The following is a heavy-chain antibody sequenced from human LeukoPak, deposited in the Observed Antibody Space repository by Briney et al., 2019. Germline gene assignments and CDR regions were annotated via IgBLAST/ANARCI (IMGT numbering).Heavy chain of an antibody. D-gene: IGHD2-15*01. Sequence: PGGSLRLSCAASGFTFSSYSMNWVRQAPGKGLEWVSSISSSSSYIYYADSVKGRFTISRDNAKNSLYLQMNSLRAEDTAVYYCARDPRWKPYDNAFDIWGQGTMVTVSS. CDR2: ISSSSSYI. CDR3: ARDPRWKPYDNAFDI. J-gene: IGHJ3*02. CDR1: GFTFSSYS. V-gene: IGHV3-21*01.